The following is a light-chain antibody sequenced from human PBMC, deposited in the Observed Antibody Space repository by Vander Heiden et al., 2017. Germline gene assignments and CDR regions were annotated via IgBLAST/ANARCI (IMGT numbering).Light chain of an antibody. CDR1: SSDVGGYNY. J-gene: IGLJ2*01. CDR3: SSYTSSSTLG. Sequence: QSALTHPASVSGAPGQSITISCTGTSSDVGGYNYVSWYQQHPGKAPKLMIYDVSNRPSGVSNRCSGSKSGNTASLTISGLQAEDEADYYCSSYTSSSTLGFGGGTKLTVL. V-gene: IGLV2-14*03. CDR2: DVS.